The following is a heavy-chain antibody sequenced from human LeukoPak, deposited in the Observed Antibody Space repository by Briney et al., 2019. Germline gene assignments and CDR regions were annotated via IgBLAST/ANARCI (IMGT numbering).Heavy chain of an antibody. CDR3: AKAGAGGSSYDY. J-gene: IGHJ4*02. Sequence: PGGSLRLSCAASGFTFATYTMGWVRQAPGQGLEWVSDISGGGGSTYYADSVRGRFTISRDNSRNALFLQMNSLRVEDTAIYHCAKAGAGGSSYDYWGQGTLVTVSS. CDR2: ISGGGGST. CDR1: GFTFATYT. V-gene: IGHV3-23*01. D-gene: IGHD3-16*01.